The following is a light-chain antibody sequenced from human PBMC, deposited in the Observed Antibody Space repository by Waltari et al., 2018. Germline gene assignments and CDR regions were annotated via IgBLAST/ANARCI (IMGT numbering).Light chain of an antibody. V-gene: IGKV4-1*01. CDR2: WAP. Sequence: DIVLTQSPDSLAVSLGERATINCKSSQSLLSSFNSKTYKAWYQQKPGQPPRLLINWAPARGSGVPERFSGSGSETDFTLTISSLQAEDVAVYYCHHYYIPPLTFGQGTRLEIK. J-gene: IGKJ5*01. CDR3: HHYYIPPLT. CDR1: QSLLSSFNSKTY.